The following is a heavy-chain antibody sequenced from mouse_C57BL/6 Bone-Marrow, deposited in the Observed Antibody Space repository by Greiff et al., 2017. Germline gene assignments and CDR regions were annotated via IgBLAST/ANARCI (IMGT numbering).Heavy chain of an antibody. V-gene: IGHV1-54*01. J-gene: IGHJ2*01. CDR3: ARRNYYGSSSLFDY. D-gene: IGHD1-1*01. CDR2: INPGSGGT. CDR1: GYAFTNYL. Sequence: QVQLQQSGAELVRPGTSVKVSCKASGYAFTNYLIEWVKQRPGQGLEWIGVINPGSGGTNYNEKFKGKATLTADKSSSTAYMQLSSLTSEDSAVYFCARRNYYGSSSLFDYWGQGTTLTVSS.